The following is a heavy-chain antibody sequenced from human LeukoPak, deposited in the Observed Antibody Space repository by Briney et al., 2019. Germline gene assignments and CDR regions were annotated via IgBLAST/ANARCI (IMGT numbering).Heavy chain of an antibody. CDR1: GGTFSSYA. CDR3: ARGRVEMATMSFDY. CDR2: IIPIFGTA. Sequence: ASVKVSCKASGGTFSSYAISWVRQAPGQGLEWMGGIIPIFGTANYAQKFQGRVMITADESTSTAYMELSSLRSEDTAVYYCARGRVEMATMSFDYWGQGTLVTVSS. J-gene: IGHJ4*02. V-gene: IGHV1-69*13. D-gene: IGHD5-24*01.